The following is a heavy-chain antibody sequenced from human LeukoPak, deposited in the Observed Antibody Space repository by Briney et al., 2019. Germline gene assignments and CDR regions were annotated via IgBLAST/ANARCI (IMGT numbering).Heavy chain of an antibody. D-gene: IGHD6-19*01. J-gene: IGHJ4*02. CDR3: ARHRRPRVGYSSGWYGGYYFDY. Sequence: PSETLSLTCAVYGGSFSGYYWSWIRQPPGKGLEWIGEINHSGSTNYNPSLKSRVTISVDTSKNQFSLKLSSVTAADTAVYYCARHRRPRVGYSSGWYGGYYFDYWGQGTLVTVSS. CDR1: GGSFSGYY. CDR2: INHSGST. V-gene: IGHV4-34*01.